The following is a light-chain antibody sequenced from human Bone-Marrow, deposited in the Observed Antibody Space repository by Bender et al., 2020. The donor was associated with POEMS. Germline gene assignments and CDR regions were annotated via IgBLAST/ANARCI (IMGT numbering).Light chain of an antibody. CDR3: CSYTGTYTWL. CDR1: SNDVGGYDF. J-gene: IGLJ3*02. CDR2: DVN. Sequence: QSALTQPASVSGSPGQSVTISCTGTSNDVGGYDFVSWYQQHPGKAPKFIIYDVNKRPSGVPNRFSGSKSGNTASLTISGLHAGDEADYYCCSYTGTYTWLFGGGTKLTVL. V-gene: IGLV2-11*01.